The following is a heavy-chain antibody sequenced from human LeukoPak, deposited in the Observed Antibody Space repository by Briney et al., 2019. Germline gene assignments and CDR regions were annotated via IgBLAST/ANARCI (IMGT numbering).Heavy chain of an antibody. CDR1: GFIFNNYA. J-gene: IGHJ4*02. V-gene: IGHV3-9*01. CDR2: ISWNSGSI. CDR3: AKDNRRHYTSGPNPDSLH. D-gene: IGHD6-19*01. Sequence: PGGSLRLSCAGSGFIFNNYAMHWVRQPPGKGLEWVSGISWNSGSIDYADSVKGRFTISRYNAKNSLYLQMSSLRVEDTAFYYCAKDNRRHYTSGPNPDSLHWGQGALVTVSS.